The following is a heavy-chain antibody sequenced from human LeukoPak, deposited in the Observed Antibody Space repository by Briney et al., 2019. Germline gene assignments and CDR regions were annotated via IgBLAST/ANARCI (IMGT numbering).Heavy chain of an antibody. D-gene: IGHD3-22*01. CDR2: INPNSGGT. CDR1: GYTFTCYY. J-gene: IGHJ6*02. V-gene: IGHV1-2*02. Sequence: ASVSVSCKSSGYTFTCYYMHWVRQAPAQGLEGMGWINPNSGGTNYAQKFQGRVSMTRDTSISTAYMELSRLGSDDTAVYYCARDRVYYYDSSGPTRGMDVWGQGTTVTVSS. CDR3: ARDRVYYYDSSGPTRGMDV.